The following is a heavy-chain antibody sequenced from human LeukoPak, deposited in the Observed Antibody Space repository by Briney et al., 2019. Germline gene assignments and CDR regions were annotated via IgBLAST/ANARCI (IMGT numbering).Heavy chain of an antibody. Sequence: GGSLRLSCAASGFTFSRYGMYWVRKAPGKGLEWVTVISFDGSDKFYADSVKGRFTISRDNSKNTLYLQMNSLRAEDTAVYYCAKDTTFLGNSYGYDYWGQGTLVTVSS. D-gene: IGHD5-18*01. V-gene: IGHV3-30*18. CDR3: AKDTTFLGNSYGYDY. CDR1: GFTFSRYG. CDR2: ISFDGSDK. J-gene: IGHJ4*02.